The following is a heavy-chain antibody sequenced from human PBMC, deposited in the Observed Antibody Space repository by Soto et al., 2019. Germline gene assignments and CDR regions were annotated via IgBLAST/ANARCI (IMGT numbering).Heavy chain of an antibody. D-gene: IGHD3-10*01. CDR3: ARDRTLRGVFWFDP. CDR1: GFTFSDYT. J-gene: IGHJ5*02. CDR2: ISTSSKYK. Sequence: EEQLVESGGKLVQPGGSLRLSCVASGFTFSDYTMSWVRQAPGKGLEWVSYISTSSKYKYYADSVKGRFTISRDNVKNSLYLQMNSLRDEDTAVYYCARDRTLRGVFWFDPWGQGTWVTVSS. V-gene: IGHV3-48*02.